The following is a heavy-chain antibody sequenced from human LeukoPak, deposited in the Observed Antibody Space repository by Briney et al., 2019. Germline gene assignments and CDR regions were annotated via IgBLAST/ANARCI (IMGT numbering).Heavy chain of an antibody. Sequence: SLTLSLTCTVSGGSISSGSYYWSWIRQPAGKGLEWIGRFYSSGSTNYNPSLKSRVTISVDTSKNQFSLKLSSVTAADTAVYYCARDGYNENEYYFDYWGQGTLVTVSS. D-gene: IGHD5-24*01. CDR2: FYSSGST. V-gene: IGHV4-61*02. CDR3: ARDGYNENEYYFDY. CDR1: GGSISSGSYY. J-gene: IGHJ4*02.